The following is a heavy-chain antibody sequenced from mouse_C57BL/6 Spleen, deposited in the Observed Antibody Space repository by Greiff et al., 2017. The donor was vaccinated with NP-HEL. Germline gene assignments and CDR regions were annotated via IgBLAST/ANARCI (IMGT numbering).Heavy chain of an antibody. D-gene: IGHD1-1*01. Sequence: EVKVEESGGGLVQPGGSMKLSCVASGFTFSNYWMNWVRQSPEKGLEWVAQIRLKSDNYATHYAESVKGRFTISRDDSKSSVYLQMNNLRAEDTGIYYCTDYGSSRYYAMDYWGQGTSVTVSS. J-gene: IGHJ4*01. CDR3: TDYGSSRYYAMDY. CDR2: IRLKSDNYAT. V-gene: IGHV6-3*01. CDR1: GFTFSNYW.